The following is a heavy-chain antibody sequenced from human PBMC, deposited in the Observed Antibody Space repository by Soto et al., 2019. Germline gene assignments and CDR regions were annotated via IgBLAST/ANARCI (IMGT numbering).Heavy chain of an antibody. CDR1: GFTFSRSA. CDR2: ISGTGGAT. V-gene: IGHV3-23*01. J-gene: IGHJ4*02. D-gene: IGHD3-9*01. CDR3: AKAMSLDWLSRPAFDY. Sequence: GGSLRLSXAASGFTFSRSAMSWVRQAPGKGLEWVSSISGTGGATYFTDSVKGRFTISRDNSNNGMFLQMSSLRVEDTAVYYCAKAMSLDWLSRPAFDYWGQGILVTVSS.